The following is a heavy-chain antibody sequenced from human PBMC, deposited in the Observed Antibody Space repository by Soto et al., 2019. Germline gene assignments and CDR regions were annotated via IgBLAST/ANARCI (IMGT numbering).Heavy chain of an antibody. Sequence: ESVGGVVQPGKSLRLSCAGSGFTFSSYGMDWVRQAPGKGLEWVAVISYDGSNKYYADSVKGRFTISRDNSKNTLYLQMSSLRADDTAVYYCAKDRMGAGVRGYFDYWGQGPLVTVSS. CDR3: AKDRMGAGVRGYFDY. J-gene: IGHJ4*02. CDR1: GFTFSSYG. CDR2: ISYDGSNK. D-gene: IGHD3-10*01. V-gene: IGHV3-30*18.